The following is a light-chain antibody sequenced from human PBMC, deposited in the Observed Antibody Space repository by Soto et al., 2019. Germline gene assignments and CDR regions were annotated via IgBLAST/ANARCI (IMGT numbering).Light chain of an antibody. V-gene: IGLV2-8*01. CDR3: SSYAGSNNVV. J-gene: IGLJ2*01. CDR2: EVS. CDR1: SSDVGGYNY. Sequence: QSALSQPPSASGSPGQSVTISCTGTSSDVGGYNYASWYQQHPGKAPKLMIYEVSKRPSGVPDRFSGSKSGNTASLTVSGLRAEDDSDYYCSSYAGSNNVVFGGGTKLTVL.